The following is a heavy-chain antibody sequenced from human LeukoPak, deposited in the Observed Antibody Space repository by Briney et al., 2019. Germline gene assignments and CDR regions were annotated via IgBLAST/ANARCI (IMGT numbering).Heavy chain of an antibody. V-gene: IGHV1-18*01. J-gene: IGHJ3*02. Sequence: GASVKVSCKASGYTFTSYGISWVRQAPGQGLEWMGWISANNGNTNYAQKLQGRVTMTTDTSTSTAYMELRSLRSDDTAVYYCARDRMAYCGGDCYPDAFDIWGQGTMVTVSS. D-gene: IGHD2-21*02. CDR1: GYTFTSYG. CDR2: ISANNGNT. CDR3: ARDRMAYCGGDCYPDAFDI.